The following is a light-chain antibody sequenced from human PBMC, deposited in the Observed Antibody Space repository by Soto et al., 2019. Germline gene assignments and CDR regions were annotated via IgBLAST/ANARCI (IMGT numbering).Light chain of an antibody. Sequence: QSXLTQPRSVSGSPGQSVTISCTGTSSDVGDYNYVSWYQQHPGKAPKLMIYDVSKRPSGVPDRFSGSKSGNTASLTISGLQAEDEADYYCCSYAGSYTPLYVFGTGTKVTVL. CDR1: SSDVGDYNY. CDR2: DVS. CDR3: CSYAGSYTPLYV. V-gene: IGLV2-11*01. J-gene: IGLJ1*01.